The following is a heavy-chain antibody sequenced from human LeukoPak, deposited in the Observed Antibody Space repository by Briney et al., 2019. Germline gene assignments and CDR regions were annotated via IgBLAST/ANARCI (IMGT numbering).Heavy chain of an antibody. Sequence: SETLSLTCTVSGGSISSSSYYWGWIRQPPGKGLEWIGSIYYSGSTYYNPSLKSRVTISVDTSKNQFSLKLSSVTAADTAVYYCARAPGRSVTRFDYWGQGTLVTVSS. V-gene: IGHV4-39*07. J-gene: IGHJ4*02. CDR3: ARAPGRSVTRFDY. CDR2: IYYSGST. D-gene: IGHD4-17*01. CDR1: GGSISSSSYY.